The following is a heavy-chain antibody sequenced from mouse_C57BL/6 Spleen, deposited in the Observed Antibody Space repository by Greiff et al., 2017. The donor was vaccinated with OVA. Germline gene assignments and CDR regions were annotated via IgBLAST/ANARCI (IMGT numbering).Heavy chain of an antibody. CDR1: GYTFTSYW. D-gene: IGHD1-1*01. CDR3: ARWAYGSRYFDY. Sequence: VQLQQPGAELVMPGASVKLSCKASGYTFTSYWMHWVKQRPGQGLEWIGEIDPSDSYTNYNQKFKGKSTLTVDKSSSTAYMQLSSLTSEDSAVYYCARWAYGSRYFDYWGQGTTLTVSS. J-gene: IGHJ2*01. CDR2: IDPSDSYT. V-gene: IGHV1-69*01.